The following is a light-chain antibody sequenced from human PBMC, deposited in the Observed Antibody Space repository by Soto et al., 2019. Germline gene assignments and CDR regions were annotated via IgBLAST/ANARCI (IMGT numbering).Light chain of an antibody. J-gene: IGKJ5*01. V-gene: IGKV3-20*01. CDR3: QQRSYPIT. Sequence: EIVLTQSPGTLSLSPGESATLSCRASQSISSSFFAWYQHKPGQAPRLLIYGTSNRATGIPDRFSGSGSGTDFTLTISRLEPEDFAVYYCQQRSYPITFGQGTRLEIK. CDR1: QSISSSF. CDR2: GTS.